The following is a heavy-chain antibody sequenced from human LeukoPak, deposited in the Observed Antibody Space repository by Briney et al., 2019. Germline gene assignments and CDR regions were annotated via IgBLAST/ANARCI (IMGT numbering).Heavy chain of an antibody. CDR1: GGSISSGGYY. J-gene: IGHJ3*02. Sequence: SETLSLTCTVSGGSISSGGYYWCWIRQHPGKGLEWIGYIYYTGNTNYNPSLKSRVTISLDTSKNQFSLKLNSVTAAAADTAVYYCAGGYYYDRSGPGAFDIWGQGTMVTVSS. CDR3: AGGYYYDRSGPGAFDI. CDR2: IYYTGNT. D-gene: IGHD3-22*01. V-gene: IGHV4-61*08.